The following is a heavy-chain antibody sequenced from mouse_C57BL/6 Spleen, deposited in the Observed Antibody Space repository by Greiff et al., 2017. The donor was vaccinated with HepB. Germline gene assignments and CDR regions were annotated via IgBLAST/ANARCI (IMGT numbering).Heavy chain of an antibody. CDR2: IDPSDSYT. J-gene: IGHJ2*01. D-gene: IGHD2-5*01. V-gene: IGHV1-69*01. Sequence: VQLQQPGAELVMPGASVKLSCKASGYTFTSYWMHWVKQRPGQGLEWIGEIDPSDSYTNYNQKFKGKSTLTVDKSSSTAYMQLSSLTSEDSAVYYCARWSNYVCDYWGQGTTLTVSS. CDR3: ARWSNYVCDY. CDR1: GYTFTSYW.